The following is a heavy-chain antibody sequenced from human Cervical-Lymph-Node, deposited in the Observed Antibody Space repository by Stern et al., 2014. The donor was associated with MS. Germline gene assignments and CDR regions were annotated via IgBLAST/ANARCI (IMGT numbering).Heavy chain of an antibody. CDR3: ARGPKFGAFDL. V-gene: IGHV1-2*02. J-gene: IGHJ3*01. CDR1: GYTFTGSF. Sequence: QVQLVQSGAEVKKSGASVKVSCKASGYTFTGSFMYWVRQAPGQGLEWMGWIKPKSGVTDYAEKFEGRLNLAREQYLRQAYMAVSRLTSDDTAVYFCARGPKFGAFDLWGQGTLVTISA. D-gene: IGHD3-3*01. CDR2: IKPKSGVT.